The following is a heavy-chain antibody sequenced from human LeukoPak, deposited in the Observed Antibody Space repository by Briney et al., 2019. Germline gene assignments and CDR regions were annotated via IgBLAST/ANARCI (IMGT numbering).Heavy chain of an antibody. CDR2: INPSGGST. Sequence: ASVKVSYKASGYTFTSYYMHWVRQAPGQGLEWMGIINPSGGSTSYAQKFPGRVTMTRDTSTSTVYMELSSLRSEDTAVYYCASTVAGTAQGAFDIWGQGTMVTVSS. CDR1: GYTFTSYY. CDR3: ASTVAGTAQGAFDI. D-gene: IGHD6-19*01. J-gene: IGHJ3*02. V-gene: IGHV1-46*01.